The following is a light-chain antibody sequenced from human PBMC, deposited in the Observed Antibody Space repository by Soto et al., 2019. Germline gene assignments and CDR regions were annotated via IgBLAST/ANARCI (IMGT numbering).Light chain of an antibody. CDR3: QSSDGNNMV. Sequence: NCMLTQPHSVSESPGKTVTISCTGSSGSIASGYVQWYQQRPGSAPTTLIYEDNQRPAGVPDRFSGSFDSSSNSASLTISGLRPEDEADYYCQSSDGNNMVFGGGTKLTVL. J-gene: IGLJ2*01. CDR1: SGSIASGY. V-gene: IGLV6-57*02. CDR2: EDN.